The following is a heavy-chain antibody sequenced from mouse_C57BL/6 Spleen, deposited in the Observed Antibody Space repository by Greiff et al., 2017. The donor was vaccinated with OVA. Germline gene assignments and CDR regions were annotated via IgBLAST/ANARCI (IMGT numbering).Heavy chain of an antibody. CDR3: ARDYDYDYAMDY. J-gene: IGHJ4*01. D-gene: IGHD2-4*01. Sequence: EVQRVESGPGLVKPSQSLSLTCSVTGYSITSGYYWNWIRQFPGNKLEWMGYISYDGSNNYNPSLKNRISITRDTSKNQFFLKLNSVTTEDTATYYCARDYDYDYAMDYWGQGTSVTVSS. CDR1: GYSITSGYY. CDR2: ISYDGSN. V-gene: IGHV3-6*01.